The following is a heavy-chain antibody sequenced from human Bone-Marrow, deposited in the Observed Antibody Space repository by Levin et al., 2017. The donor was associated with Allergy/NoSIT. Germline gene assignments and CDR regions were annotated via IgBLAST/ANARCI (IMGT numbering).Heavy chain of an antibody. D-gene: IGHD6-19*01. CDR3: ARDSPDEREAVAGNFRPSKIDY. CDR2: IWYDGSNK. Sequence: GGSLRLSCAASGFTFSSYGMHWVRQAPGKGLEWVAVIWYDGSNKYYADSVKGRFTISRDNSKNTLYLQMNSLRAEDTAVYYCARDSPDEREAVAGNFRPSKIDYRGQGTLVTVSS. V-gene: IGHV3-33*01. J-gene: IGHJ4*02. CDR1: GFTFSSYG.